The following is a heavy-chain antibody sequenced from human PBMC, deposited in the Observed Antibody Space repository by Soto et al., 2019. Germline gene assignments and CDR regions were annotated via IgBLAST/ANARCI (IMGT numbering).Heavy chain of an antibody. CDR3: ARIPSEIGYYYYVMDV. CDR2: IDWDDDK. V-gene: IGHV2-70*01. CDR1: GFPLSTSGMC. J-gene: IGHJ6*02. Sequence: SGPTLVNPTQTLTLTCTFSGFPLSTSGMCVSWIRQPPGKALEWLALIDWDDDKYYSTSLKTRLTISKDTSKNQVVLTMTNMDPVDSATYYCARIPSEIGYYYYVMDVWGQGTTVPVSS.